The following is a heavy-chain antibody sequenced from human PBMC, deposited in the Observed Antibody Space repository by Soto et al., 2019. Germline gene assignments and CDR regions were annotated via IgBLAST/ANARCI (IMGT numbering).Heavy chain of an antibody. V-gene: IGHV3-23*01. Sequence: SGGSLRLSCAASGFTFSSSAMSWVRQAPGKGLQWVSGISSTGGSTYYADSVKGRFTISRDNSENTLYLQMNSLRAEDTAVYYCATSGGLVVVVAATYFDSWGQGTLVTVSS. D-gene: IGHD2-15*01. CDR3: ATSGGLVVVVAATYFDS. CDR1: GFTFSSSA. J-gene: IGHJ4*02. CDR2: ISSTGGST.